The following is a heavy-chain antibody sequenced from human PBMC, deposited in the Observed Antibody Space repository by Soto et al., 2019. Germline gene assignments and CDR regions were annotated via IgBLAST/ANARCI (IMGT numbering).Heavy chain of an antibody. CDR2: ISSSSSYI. Sequence: PGGSLRPSCAASGLTFSSYSMNWVRQPPGKGLEWVSSISSSSSYIYYADSVKGRFTISRDNAKNSLYLQMNSLRAEDTAVYYCARRKLTPYGSFDPWGHGTLVTVSS. V-gene: IGHV3-21*01. D-gene: IGHD3-10*01. J-gene: IGHJ5*02. CDR1: GLTFSSYS. CDR3: ARRKLTPYGSFDP.